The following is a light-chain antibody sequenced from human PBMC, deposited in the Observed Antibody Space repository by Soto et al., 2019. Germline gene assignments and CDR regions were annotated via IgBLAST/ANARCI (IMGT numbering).Light chain of an antibody. Sequence: QSALTQPPSVSEAPRQRVTISCSGSSSNIGNNAVNWYQQLPGKAPKLLIYYDDLLPSGVSDRFSGSKSGTSASLAISGLQSEDEADYYCAAWEDSLNGGVFGGGTKLPVL. CDR2: YDD. J-gene: IGLJ3*02. CDR3: AAWEDSLNGGV. CDR1: SSNIGNNA. V-gene: IGLV1-36*01.